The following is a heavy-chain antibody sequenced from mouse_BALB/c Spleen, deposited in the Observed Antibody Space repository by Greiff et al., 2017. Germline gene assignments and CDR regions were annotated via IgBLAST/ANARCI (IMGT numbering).Heavy chain of an antibody. CDR1: GYTFTSYW. V-gene: IGHV1-87*01. J-gene: IGHJ4*01. CDR3: ARNYRYDGFFYAMDY. Sequence: VKLQESGAELARPGASVKLSCKASGYTFTSYWMQWVNQRPGQGLEWIGAIYPGDGDTRYTQKFKGKATLTADKSSSTAYMQLSSLASEDSAVYYCARNYRYDGFFYAMDYWGQGTSVTVSS. CDR2: IYPGDGDT. D-gene: IGHD2-14*01.